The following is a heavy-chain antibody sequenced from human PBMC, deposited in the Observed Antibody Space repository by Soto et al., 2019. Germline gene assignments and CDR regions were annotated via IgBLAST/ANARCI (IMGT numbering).Heavy chain of an antibody. CDR3: ARDLSYYDNSGAFDY. D-gene: IGHD3-22*01. CDR1: GGSLSRNGW. J-gene: IGHJ4*02. CDR2: IYHIVST. Sequence: SETLYLTCVVSGGSLSRNGWWSWVRQPQGKGLNWTGEIYHIVSTXXNPSLKSXXSISVDNSTNXCSLKLSCVTAWDTGVYYCARDLSYYDNSGAFDYWGQGTLVX. V-gene: IGHV4-4*02.